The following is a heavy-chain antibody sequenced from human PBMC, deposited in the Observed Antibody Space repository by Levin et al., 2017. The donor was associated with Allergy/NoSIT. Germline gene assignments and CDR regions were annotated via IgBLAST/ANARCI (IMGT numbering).Heavy chain of an antibody. CDR3: AKNAAFCTSSSCPDDS. D-gene: IGHD2-15*01. V-gene: IGHV5-10-1*01. CDR2: IDPSDSYT. J-gene: IGHJ4*02. CDR1: GYSFTKYW. Sequence: GGSLRLSCKGSGYSFTKYWITWVRQMPGKGLEWMGRIDPSDSYTNYSPSFQGHVTMSVDKSISTAFLQWSSLKASDTAIYYCAKNAAFCTSSSCPDDSWGQGTLVTVSS.